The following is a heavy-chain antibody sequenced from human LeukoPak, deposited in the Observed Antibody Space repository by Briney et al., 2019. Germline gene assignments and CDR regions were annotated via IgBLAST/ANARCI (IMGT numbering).Heavy chain of an antibody. Sequence: PGGSLRLSCAASGFTFSSYSMNWVRQAPGKGLEWVSYISSSSTIYYADSVKGRFTISRDNAKNSLYLQMNSLRAEDTAVYYCARGGSQWLVKGDAFDIWGQGTMVTVSS. J-gene: IGHJ3*02. D-gene: IGHD6-19*01. V-gene: IGHV3-48*01. CDR2: ISSSSTI. CDR1: GFTFSSYS. CDR3: ARGGSQWLVKGDAFDI.